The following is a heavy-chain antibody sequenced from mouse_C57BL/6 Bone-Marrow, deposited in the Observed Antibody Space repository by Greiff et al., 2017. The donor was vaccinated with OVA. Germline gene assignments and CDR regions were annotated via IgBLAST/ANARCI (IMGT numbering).Heavy chain of an antibody. V-gene: IGHV1-64*01. J-gene: IGHJ1*03. CDR1: GYTFTSYW. CDR3: AKPFFYYGSSYGGWYFDV. D-gene: IGHD1-1*01. CDR2: IHPNSGST. Sequence: QVQLQQPGAELVKPGASVKLSCKASGYTFTSYWMHWVKQRPGQGLEWIGMIHPNSGSTNYNEKFKSKATLTVDKSSSTAYMQLSSLTSEDSAVYYCAKPFFYYGSSYGGWYFDVWGTGTTVTVSS.